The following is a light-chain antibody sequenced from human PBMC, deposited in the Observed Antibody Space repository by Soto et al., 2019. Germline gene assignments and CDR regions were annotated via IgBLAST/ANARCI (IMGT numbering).Light chain of an antibody. CDR1: QVVSSNY. V-gene: IGKV3-20*01. CDR2: GAS. Sequence: EIVLTQSPGTLSLSPGERATLSCRASQVVSSNYLAWYQKRPGQSPRLLIYGASTRATGIPDRFSGSGSATDFTITISRLEPEDFAVYYCQRYGTTPPLTFGGGTKVEIK. CDR3: QRYGTTPPLT. J-gene: IGKJ4*01.